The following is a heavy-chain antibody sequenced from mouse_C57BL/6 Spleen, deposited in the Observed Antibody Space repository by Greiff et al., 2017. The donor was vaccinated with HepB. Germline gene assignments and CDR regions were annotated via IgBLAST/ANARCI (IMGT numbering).Heavy chain of an antibody. CDR2: IRSKSNNYAT. D-gene: IGHD3-2*02. CDR3: VSGTAQALYFDY. Sequence: EVQGVESGGGLVQPKGSLKLSCAASGFSFNTYAMNWVRQAPGKGLEWVARIRSKSNNYATYYADSVKDRFTISRDDSESMLYLQMNNLKTEDTAMYYCVSGTAQALYFDYWGQGTTLTVSS. J-gene: IGHJ2*01. CDR1: GFSFNTYA. V-gene: IGHV10-1*01.